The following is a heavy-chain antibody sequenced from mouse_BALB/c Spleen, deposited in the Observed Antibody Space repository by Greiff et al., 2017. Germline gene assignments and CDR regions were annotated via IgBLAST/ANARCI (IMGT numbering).Heavy chain of an antibody. V-gene: IGHV14-3*02. Sequence: VQLKESGAELVKPGASVKLSCTASGFNITDTYMHWVKQRPEQGLEWIGRIDPANGNTKYDPKFQGKATITADTSSNTAYLQLSSLTSEDTAVYYCASYYYGSSYDYAMDYWGQGTSVTVSS. CDR1: GFNITDTY. CDR2: IDPANGNT. J-gene: IGHJ4*01. CDR3: ASYYYGSSYDYAMDY. D-gene: IGHD1-1*01.